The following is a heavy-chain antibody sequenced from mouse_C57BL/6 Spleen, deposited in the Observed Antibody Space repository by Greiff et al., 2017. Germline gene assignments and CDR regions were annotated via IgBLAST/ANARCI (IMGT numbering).Heavy chain of an antibody. Sequence: EVQRVESEGGLVQPGSSMKLSCTASGFTFSDYYMAWVRQVPEKGLEWVANINYDGSSTYYLDSLKSRFIISRDNAKTILYLQMSSLKSEDTATYYCARGDLFDYWGQGTTLTVSS. D-gene: IGHD3-3*01. J-gene: IGHJ2*01. CDR3: ARGDLFDY. CDR1: GFTFSDYY. CDR2: INYDGSST. V-gene: IGHV5-16*01.